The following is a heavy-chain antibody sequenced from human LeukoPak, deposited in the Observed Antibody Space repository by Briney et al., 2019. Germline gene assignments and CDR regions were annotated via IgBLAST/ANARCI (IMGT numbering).Heavy chain of an antibody. J-gene: IGHJ4*02. CDR2: INIDGSTT. V-gene: IGHV3-74*01. CDR3: ISDHTGHDDY. CDR1: GFSFSSYW. D-gene: IGHD1-1*01. Sequence: GGSLRLSCAASGFSFSSYWMHWVRQAPGKGLVWVSRINIDGSTTTYADSVKGRFTISRDNAENTLSLQMNSLRADDTAVYYCISDHTGHDDYWGQGTLVTVSS.